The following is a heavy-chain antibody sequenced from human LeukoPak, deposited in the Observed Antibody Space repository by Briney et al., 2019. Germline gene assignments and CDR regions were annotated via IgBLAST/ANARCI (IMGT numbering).Heavy chain of an antibody. V-gene: IGHV1-69*04. D-gene: IGHD1-1*01. J-gene: IGHJ4*02. CDR2: IIPILGIA. Sequence: SVKVSCKASGGTFSSYAISWVRQAPGQGLEWMGRIIPILGIANYAQKFQGRVTITPDKSTSTAYMELSSLRSEDTAVYYCARDREGTSSFDYWGQGTLVTVSS. CDR3: ARDREGTSSFDY. CDR1: GGTFSSYA.